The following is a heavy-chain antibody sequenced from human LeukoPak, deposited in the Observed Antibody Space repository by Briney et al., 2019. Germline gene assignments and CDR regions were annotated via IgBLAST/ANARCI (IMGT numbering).Heavy chain of an antibody. CDR3: AKAHYGMDV. V-gene: IGHV3-23*01. CDR2: ISGSGRST. CDR1: GLTFSSYA. Sequence: GPSLRLSCAASGLTFSSYAMGCVRQAPGKGIDWVSAISGSGRSTDYADSVKSRFTITRDNSKNTLYLQMNSLRAEDTAVYYCAKAHYGMDVWGRGTTVTVSS. J-gene: IGHJ6*02.